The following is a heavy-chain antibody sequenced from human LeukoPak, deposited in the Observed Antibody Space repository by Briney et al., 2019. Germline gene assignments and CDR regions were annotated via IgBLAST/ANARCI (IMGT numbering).Heavy chain of an antibody. V-gene: IGHV3-11*01. Sequence: PGGSLRLSCAASGFTFSDYYMSWIRQAPGKGLEWVLYISSSGSTIYYADSVKGRFTISRDNAKNSLYLQMNSLRAEDTAVYYCASYYYDSSGTIFDYWGQGTLVTVSS. CDR1: GFTFSDYY. J-gene: IGHJ4*02. CDR2: ISSSGSTI. D-gene: IGHD3-22*01. CDR3: ASYYYDSSGTIFDY.